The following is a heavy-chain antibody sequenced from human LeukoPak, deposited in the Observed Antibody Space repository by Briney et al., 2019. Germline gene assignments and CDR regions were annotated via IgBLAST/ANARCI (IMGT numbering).Heavy chain of an antibody. D-gene: IGHD2-15*01. Sequence: PSETLSLTCTVSGGSISSHYWSWIRQPAGKGLEWIGRIYTSGSTNYNPSLKSRVTMSVDTSKNQFSLKLSSVTAADTAVYYCAREGCSGGSCYLNWFDPWGQGTLVTVSS. CDR1: GGSISSHY. J-gene: IGHJ5*02. CDR2: IYTSGST. CDR3: AREGCSGGSCYLNWFDP. V-gene: IGHV4-4*07.